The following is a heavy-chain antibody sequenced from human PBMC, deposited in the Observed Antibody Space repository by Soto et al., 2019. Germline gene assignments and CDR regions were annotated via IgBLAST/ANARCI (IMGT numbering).Heavy chain of an antibody. D-gene: IGHD2-2*01. V-gene: IGHV3-33*01. CDR2: IWYDGSNK. CDR1: GFTFSSYG. J-gene: IGHJ6*02. Sequence: QVQLVESGGGVVQPGRSLRLSCAASGFTFSSYGMHWVRQAPGKGLEWVAVIWYDGSNKYYADSVKGRFTIFRDNSKNTLYLQMNSLRAEDTAVYYCARGLSSPFGYYYGMDVCGQGTTVTVSS. CDR3: ARGLSSPFGYYYGMDV.